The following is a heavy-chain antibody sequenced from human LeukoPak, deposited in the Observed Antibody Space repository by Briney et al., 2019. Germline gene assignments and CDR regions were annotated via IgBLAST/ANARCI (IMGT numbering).Heavy chain of an antibody. Sequence: SETLSLTCAVYGGSFSGYYWSWIRQPPGKGLEWIGEINHSGSTNYNPSLKSRVTISVGTSKNQFSLKLSSVTAADTAVYYCARAIWFGESRFDYWGQGTLVTVSS. J-gene: IGHJ4*02. CDR2: INHSGST. D-gene: IGHD3-10*01. CDR3: ARAIWFGESRFDY. CDR1: GGSFSGYY. V-gene: IGHV4-34*01.